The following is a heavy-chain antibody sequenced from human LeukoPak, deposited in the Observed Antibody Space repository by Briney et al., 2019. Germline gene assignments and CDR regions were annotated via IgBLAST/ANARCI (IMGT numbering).Heavy chain of an antibody. D-gene: IGHD2-8*01. CDR2: ISGDGGTI. J-gene: IGHJ4*02. V-gene: IGHV3-23*01. Sequence: GGSLRLSCAASGFTLRSSAMSWVHQAPGKGLEWVSAISGDGGTISYAASVRGRFTISRDNAKNTLFLQMSSLRAGDTALYYCAKELYGNPSGYWGQGTRVTVSS. CDR1: GFTLRSSA. CDR3: AKELYGNPSGY.